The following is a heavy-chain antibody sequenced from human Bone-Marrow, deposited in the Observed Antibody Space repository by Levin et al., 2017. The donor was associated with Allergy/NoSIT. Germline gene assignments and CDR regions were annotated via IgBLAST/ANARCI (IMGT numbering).Heavy chain of an antibody. V-gene: IGHV4-59*01. J-gene: IGHJ6*02. Sequence: PSETLSLTCSVSGDSFSSSYWTWIRQPPGKTLEWIGYIYYNGSANYNPSFKSRVAISLDTSKNQFSLKLTSVTAADTAVYYCARDQSGYYDSSGYSNFYYYFGMDGWGLGTTVTVSS. CDR2: IYYNGSA. D-gene: IGHD3-22*01. CDR1: GDSFSSSY. CDR3: ARDQSGYYDSSGYSNFYYYFGMDG.